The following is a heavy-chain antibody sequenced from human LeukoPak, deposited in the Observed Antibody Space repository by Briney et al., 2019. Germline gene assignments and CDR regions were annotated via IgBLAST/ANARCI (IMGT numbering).Heavy chain of an antibody. CDR1: GFTFSSYA. CDR3: AKDGWDIVVVRAGHYYYYYMDV. Sequence: GGSLRLSCAASGFTFSSYAMSWVRQAPGKGLEWVSAISGSGGSTYYADSVKGRFTISRDNSKNTLYLQMNSLRAEDTAVYYCAKDGWDIVVVRAGHYYYYYMDVWGKGTTVTVSS. CDR2: ISGSGGST. J-gene: IGHJ6*03. V-gene: IGHV3-23*01. D-gene: IGHD2-2*01.